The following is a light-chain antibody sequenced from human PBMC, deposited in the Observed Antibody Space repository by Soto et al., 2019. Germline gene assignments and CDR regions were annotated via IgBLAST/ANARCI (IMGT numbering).Light chain of an antibody. Sequence: QSVLTRPASVSGSPGQSITISCTGTSSDVGGYNYVSWYQQHPGKAPKLMIYEVSNRPSGVSNRFSGSKSGNTASLTISGLQAEDEADYSCSSYTSSSTLVFGTGTKVTVL. J-gene: IGLJ1*01. CDR1: SSDVGGYNY. V-gene: IGLV2-14*01. CDR3: SSYTSSSTLV. CDR2: EVS.